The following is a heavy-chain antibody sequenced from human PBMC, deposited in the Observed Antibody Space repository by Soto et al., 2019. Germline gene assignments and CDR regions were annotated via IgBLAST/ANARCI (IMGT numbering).Heavy chain of an antibody. J-gene: IGHJ3*02. CDR1: GGSISSGGYS. CDR3: ARSFYYDSSGLSQDAFDI. D-gene: IGHD3-22*01. V-gene: IGHV4-30-2*01. Sequence: PSETLSLTCAVSGGSISSGGYSWSWIRQPPGKGLEWIGYIYHSGSTYSHPSLKSRVTISRDMSKNQFSLRLSSVTAADTAVYYCARSFYYDSSGLSQDAFDIWGQGTMVTVSS. CDR2: IYHSGST.